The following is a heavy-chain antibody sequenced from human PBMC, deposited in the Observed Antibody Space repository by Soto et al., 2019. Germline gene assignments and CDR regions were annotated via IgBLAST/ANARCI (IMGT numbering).Heavy chain of an antibody. J-gene: IGHJ5*02. Sequence: QVQLVQSGAEVKKPGSSVKVSCKGSGGFNSYSISWVRQAPGQGPEWMGGIIPIFATPTYAQKFQGRVMITADKSTSTAYMELSRLTSEDTAVYYCARGGPVIIPAATNWFDPWGQGTLVSVSS. V-gene: IGHV1-69*06. CDR2: IIPIFATP. CDR3: ARGGPVIIPAATNWFDP. CDR1: GGFNSYS. D-gene: IGHD2-2*01.